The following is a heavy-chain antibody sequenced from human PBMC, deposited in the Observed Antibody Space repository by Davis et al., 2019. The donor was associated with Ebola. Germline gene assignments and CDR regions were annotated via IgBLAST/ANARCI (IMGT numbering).Heavy chain of an antibody. CDR2: INPNSGGT. CDR1: GYTFTGYY. D-gene: IGHD6-19*01. V-gene: IGHV1-2*04. Sequence: AASVKVSCKASGYTFTGYYMHWVRQAPGQGLEWMGWINPNSGGTNYAQKFQGWVTMTRDTSTSTAYMELSRLRSDDTAVYYCARGSLNIAVAVYYYYYGMDVWGQGTTVTVSS. J-gene: IGHJ6*02. CDR3: ARGSLNIAVAVYYYYYGMDV.